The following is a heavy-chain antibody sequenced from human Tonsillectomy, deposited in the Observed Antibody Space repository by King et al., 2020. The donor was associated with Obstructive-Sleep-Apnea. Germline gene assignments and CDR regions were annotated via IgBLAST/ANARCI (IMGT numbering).Heavy chain of an antibody. CDR3: ARVLRYFDCLLYEAGPADY. D-gene: IGHD3-9*01. J-gene: IGHJ4*02. Sequence: HVQLQESGPGLVKPSQTLSLTCTVSGGSISSGGYYWSWIRQHPGQGLEWIGYIYYSGSTYYNPSLKSRVTISVDTSKNQFSLKLSSVTAAEPAVSYCARVLRYFDCLLYEAGPADYWGQGTLVTVSS. CDR2: IYYSGST. CDR1: GGSISSGGYY. V-gene: IGHV4-31*03.